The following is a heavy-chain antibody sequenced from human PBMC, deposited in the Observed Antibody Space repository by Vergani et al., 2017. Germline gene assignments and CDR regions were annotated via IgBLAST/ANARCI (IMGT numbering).Heavy chain of an antibody. D-gene: IGHD4-17*01. Sequence: QVQLQQWGAGLLKPSETLSLTCAVYGGSFSGYYWSWIRQPPGKGLEWIGEINHSGSTNYNPSLKSRVTISVETSKNQFSLKLSSVTAADTAVYYCATTDYGDYYFDYWGQGTLVTVSS. CDR1: GGSFSGYY. V-gene: IGHV4-34*01. J-gene: IGHJ4*02. CDR3: ATTDYGDYYFDY. CDR2: INHSGST.